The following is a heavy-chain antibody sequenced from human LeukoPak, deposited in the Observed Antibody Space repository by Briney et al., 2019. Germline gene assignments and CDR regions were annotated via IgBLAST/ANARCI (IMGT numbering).Heavy chain of an antibody. V-gene: IGHV4-31*03. D-gene: IGHD3-22*01. CDR1: GGSLTTGGHY. CDR2: MYHSGST. CDR3: ARVSYYGSAGYSKYYFDN. Sequence: PSETLSLTCTVSGGSLTTGGHYWSWIRQHPGKGLEWIGYMYHSGSTYYNPSLKSRVTISVDTSKNQFSLELTSVTAADTAVYYCARVSYYGSAGYSKYYFDNWGQGTLVTVSS. J-gene: IGHJ4*02.